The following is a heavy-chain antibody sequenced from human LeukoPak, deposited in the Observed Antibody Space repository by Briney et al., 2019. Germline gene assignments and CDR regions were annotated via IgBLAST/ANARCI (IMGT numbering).Heavy chain of an antibody. D-gene: IGHD5-18*01. CDR2: ISSSGSTI. J-gene: IGHJ5*02. CDR1: GFTFSDYY. Sequence: GGSLRLSCAASGFTFSDYYMSWIRQAPGKGLEWISYISSSGSTICYADSVKGRFTISRDNGKNSLSLQMNSLRAEDTAVYYCARVEYIYGYGSWGQGTLVTVSS. V-gene: IGHV3-11*01. CDR3: ARVEYIYGYGS.